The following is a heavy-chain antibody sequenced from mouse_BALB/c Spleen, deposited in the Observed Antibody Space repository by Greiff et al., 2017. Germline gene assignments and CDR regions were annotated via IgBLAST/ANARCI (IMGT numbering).Heavy chain of an antibody. J-gene: IGHJ1*01. V-gene: IGHV3-8*02. CDR1: GDSITSGY. CDR3: ARKKDYGNYWYFDV. CDR2: ISYSGST. Sequence: EVKLMESGPSLVKPSQTLSLTCSVTGDSITSGYWNWIRKFPGNKLEYMGYISYSGSTYYNPSLKSRISITRDTSKNQYYLQLNSVTTEDTATYYCARKKDYGNYWYFDVWGAGTTVTVSS. D-gene: IGHD2-1*01.